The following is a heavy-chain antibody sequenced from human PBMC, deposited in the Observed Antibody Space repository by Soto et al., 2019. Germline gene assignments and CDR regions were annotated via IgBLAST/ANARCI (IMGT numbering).Heavy chain of an antibody. CDR2: ISYDGSNK. Sequence: QVQLVESGGGVVQPGRSLRLSCAASGFTFSSYGMHWVRQAPGKGLEWVAVISYDGSNKYYADSVKGRFTISRDNSKNTLYLQMNSLRAEDTAVYYCAKDQWAVPWDYWGQETLVTVSS. J-gene: IGHJ4*02. V-gene: IGHV3-30*18. CDR3: AKDQWAVPWDY. CDR1: GFTFSSYG. D-gene: IGHD6-19*01.